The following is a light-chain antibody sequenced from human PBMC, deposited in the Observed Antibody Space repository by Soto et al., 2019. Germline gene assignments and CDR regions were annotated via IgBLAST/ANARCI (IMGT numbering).Light chain of an antibody. CDR2: AAS. V-gene: IGKV1-39*01. CDR1: QSICTF. CDR3: QQSYSTPVT. Sequence: EIQMTQSQSSLSASVGDRVTITCRASQSICTFLNWYQQKPGKAPNLLVYAASNLQGGVPSRFSGGGSGADFTLTISSLQPEDFATYYCQQSYSTPVTFGQGTRLEI. J-gene: IGKJ5*01.